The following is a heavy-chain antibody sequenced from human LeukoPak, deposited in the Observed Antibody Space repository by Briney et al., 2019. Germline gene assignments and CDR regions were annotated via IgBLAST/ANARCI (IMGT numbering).Heavy chain of an antibody. D-gene: IGHD6-19*01. CDR3: ARGHTSGWYIRLDS. CDR2: FSGSGGRT. V-gene: IGHV3-23*01. J-gene: IGHJ4*02. CDR1: GFTFRNYA. Sequence: GGSLRLSCAASGFTFRNYAMSWVRQAPGKGLEWVSGFSGSGGRTYYADSVKGRFTISGDDSKDTLFLQMNSLRVEDTAVYYCARGHTSGWYIRLDSWGQGTLVTVSS.